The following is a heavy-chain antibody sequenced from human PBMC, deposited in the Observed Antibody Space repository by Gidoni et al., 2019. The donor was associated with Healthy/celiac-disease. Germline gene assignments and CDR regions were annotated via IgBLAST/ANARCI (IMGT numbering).Heavy chain of an antibody. D-gene: IGHD6-19*01. CDR3: ARATRIAVAGLFDY. CDR1: GYPFTSYG. J-gene: IGHJ4*02. Sequence: QIQLVQSGAEVKKPGASVKVTCKASGYPFTSYGISWVRQAPGQGLEWMGWISAYNGNTNYAQKLQGRVTMTTDTSTSTAYMELRSLRSDDTAVYYCARATRIAVAGLFDYWGQGTLVTVSS. CDR2: ISAYNGNT. V-gene: IGHV1-18*01.